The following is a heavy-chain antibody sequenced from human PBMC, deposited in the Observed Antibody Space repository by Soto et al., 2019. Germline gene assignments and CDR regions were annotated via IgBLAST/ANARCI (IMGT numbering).Heavy chain of an antibody. Sequence: PGGSLRLSCAASGFTFSDYYMSWIRQAPGKGLEWVSYISSSSSYTNYADSVKGRFTISRDNAKNSLYLQMNSLRAEDTAVYYCTTDGLEMATMGRDYWGQGTLVTVS. CDR2: ISSSSSYT. D-gene: IGHD5-12*01. CDR1: GFTFSDYY. V-gene: IGHV3-11*05. J-gene: IGHJ4*02. CDR3: TTDGLEMATMGRDY.